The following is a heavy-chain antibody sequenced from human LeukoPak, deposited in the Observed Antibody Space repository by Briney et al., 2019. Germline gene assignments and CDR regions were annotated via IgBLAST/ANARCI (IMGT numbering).Heavy chain of an antibody. CDR2: IIPIFGTA. CDR3: ARDDYGDYDPYFDY. J-gene: IGHJ4*02. V-gene: IGHV1-69*13. D-gene: IGHD4-17*01. CDR1: GGTFSSYA. Sequence: SVKVSCKASGGTFSSYAISWVRQAPGQGLEWMGGIIPIFGTANYAQRFQGRVTITADESTSTAYMELSSLRSEDTAVYYCARDDYGDYDPYFDYWGQGTLVTVSS.